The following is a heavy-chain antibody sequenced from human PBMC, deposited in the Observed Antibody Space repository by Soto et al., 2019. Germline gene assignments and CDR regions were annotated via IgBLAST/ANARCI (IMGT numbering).Heavy chain of an antibody. D-gene: IGHD4-17*01. CDR3: ARCREDYGDYNAIDS. J-gene: IGHJ3*02. Sequence: ASVKVSCKASGYTFTSYAMHWVRQAPGQRLEWMGWINAGNGNTKYSQKFQGRVTITRDASASTAYMELSSLRSDDTAVYYCARCREDYGDYNAIDSRGPGTMVTVSS. V-gene: IGHV1-3*01. CDR2: INAGNGNT. CDR1: GYTFTSYA.